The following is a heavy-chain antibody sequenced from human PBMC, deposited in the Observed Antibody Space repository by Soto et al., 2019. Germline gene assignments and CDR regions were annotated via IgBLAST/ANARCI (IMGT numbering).Heavy chain of an antibody. V-gene: IGHV4-59*01. CDR2: IYYSGST. J-gene: IGHJ4*02. CDR1: GGSISSYY. D-gene: IGHD6-13*01. Sequence: PSETLSLTCTVSGGSISSYYWSWIRQPPGKGLEWIGYIYYSGSTNYNPSLKSRVTISVDTSKNQFSLKLSSVTAADTAVYYCAGGGYSSSWYNVWGQGTLVTVSS. CDR3: AGGGYSSSWYNV.